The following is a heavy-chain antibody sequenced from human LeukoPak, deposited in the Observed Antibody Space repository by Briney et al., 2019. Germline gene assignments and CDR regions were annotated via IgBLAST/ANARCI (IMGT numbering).Heavy chain of an antibody. CDR1: GFTFSSYA. Sequence: GGSLRLSCAASGFTFSSYAMHWVRQAPGKGLEWVAVISYDGSNKYYADSVKGRFTISRDNSKNTLYLQMNSLRAEDTAVYYCARARPYKGYYMDVWGKGTTVTVSS. CDR3: ARARPYKGYYMDV. V-gene: IGHV3-30*01. CDR2: ISYDGSNK. D-gene: IGHD1-1*01. J-gene: IGHJ6*03.